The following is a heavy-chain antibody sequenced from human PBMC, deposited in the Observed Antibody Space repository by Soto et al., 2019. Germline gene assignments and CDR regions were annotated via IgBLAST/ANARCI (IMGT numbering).Heavy chain of an antibody. CDR1: GFTFSSYG. Sequence: PGGSLRLSCAASGFTFSSYGMHWVRQAPGQGLEWVAVISYDGSNKYYADSVKSRFTISRDNSKNTLYLQMNSLRAEDTAVYYCAKDQRYDDSSGYPGDWGQGTLVTVSS. V-gene: IGHV3-30*18. CDR2: ISYDGSNK. D-gene: IGHD3-22*01. J-gene: IGHJ4*02. CDR3: AKDQRYDDSSGYPGD.